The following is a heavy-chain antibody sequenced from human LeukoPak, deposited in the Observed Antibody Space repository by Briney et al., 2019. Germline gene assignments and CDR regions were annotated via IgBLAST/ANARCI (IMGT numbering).Heavy chain of an antibody. CDR1: GGTYSSYA. J-gene: IGHJ6*02. CDR3: ARDQKVGATPYFGMDV. V-gene: IGHV1-69*04. CDR2: IIPMIGAL. D-gene: IGHD1-26*01. Sequence: SVKVSCKASGGTYSSYAVNWVRQAPGQGLEWMGRIIPMIGALKYAQKFQGRVTITADKSTSTAYMEVNSLKSEDTAVYYCARDQKVGATPYFGMDVWGRGTTVTVSS.